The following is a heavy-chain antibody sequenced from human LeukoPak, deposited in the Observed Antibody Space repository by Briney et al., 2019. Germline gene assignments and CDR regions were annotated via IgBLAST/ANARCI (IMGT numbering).Heavy chain of an antibody. V-gene: IGHV1-69*13. Sequence: GASVKVSCKASGDTFSSYAISWVRQAPGQGLEWMGGIIPIFGTANYAQKFQGRVTITADESTSTAYMELSSLRPEDTAVYYCARSFWPSMVFGYWGQGTLVTVSS. CDR3: ARSFWPSMVFGY. J-gene: IGHJ4*02. D-gene: IGHD3-10*01. CDR1: GDTFSSYA. CDR2: IIPIFGTA.